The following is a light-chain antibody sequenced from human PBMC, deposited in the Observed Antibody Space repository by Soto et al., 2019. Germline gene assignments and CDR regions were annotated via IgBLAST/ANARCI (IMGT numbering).Light chain of an antibody. CDR2: EVN. CDR3: SSFTSSSTWV. J-gene: IGLJ3*02. Sequence: QSALTQPASVSGSPGQSITISCTGTSSDVGPYNYVSWYQQHPGKAPKLMIFEVNNRPSGVSNRFSGSKSGYTASLTISGLQAEDEADYYCSSFTSSSTWVFGGGTKLTVL. V-gene: IGLV2-14*01. CDR1: SSDVGPYNY.